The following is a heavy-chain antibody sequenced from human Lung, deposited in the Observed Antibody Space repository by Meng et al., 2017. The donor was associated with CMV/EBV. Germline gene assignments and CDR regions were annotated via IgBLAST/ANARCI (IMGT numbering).Heavy chain of an antibody. Sequence: HITLKESGPPLVKPPQLLTLTCTFSGFSLSTSGVGVGWIRQPPGKALECLAIIYGDDEKRYSPSLESRLTVTKDTSKNQVVLTMTNMVPVDTATYYCARAAARPSDWFDPWGQGTLVTVSS. CDR1: GFSLSTSGVG. CDR2: IYGDDEK. CDR3: ARAAARPSDWFDP. J-gene: IGHJ5*02. V-gene: IGHV2-5*02. D-gene: IGHD6-6*01.